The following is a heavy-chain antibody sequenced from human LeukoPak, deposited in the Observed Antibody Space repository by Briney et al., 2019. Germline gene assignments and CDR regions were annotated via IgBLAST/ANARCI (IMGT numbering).Heavy chain of an antibody. V-gene: IGHV3-23*01. CDR1: TRTFSTYV. CDR3: AKSQRNDQQVVQRIDY. Sequence: GGPLRLSCKAPTRTFSTYVISWVRQVPGEGLGSVSSLSGSGDTTYYTGSVMGRFTISRDNSKNALYLQMSSLRAEDTAVYYCAKSQRNDQQVVQRIDYWGQGTLVTVSS. D-gene: IGHD2-2*01. J-gene: IGHJ4*02. CDR2: LSGSGDTT.